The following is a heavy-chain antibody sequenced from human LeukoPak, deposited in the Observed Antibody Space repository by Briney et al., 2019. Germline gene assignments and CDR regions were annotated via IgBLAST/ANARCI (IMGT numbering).Heavy chain of an antibody. Sequence: SETLCLTCTVSGGSISSGNYYWSWIRQPAGKGLEWIGRIYSSGSTNYNPSLKSRVTISLDTSKNQFSLKVSSVTAADTAVYYCARGFYGDFVGDYFDYWGQGTLVTVSS. CDR3: ARGFYGDFVGDYFDY. CDR1: GGSISSGNYY. D-gene: IGHD4-17*01. CDR2: IYSSGST. V-gene: IGHV4-61*02. J-gene: IGHJ4*02.